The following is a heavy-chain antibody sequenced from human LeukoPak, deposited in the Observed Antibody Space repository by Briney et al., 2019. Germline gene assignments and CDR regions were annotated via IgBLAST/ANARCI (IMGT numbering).Heavy chain of an antibody. CDR2: IYHSGST. CDR3: ARGTNYFDY. Sequence: PSETLSLTCTVSGYSISSGYYWGWIRQPPVKGLEWIGSIYHSGSTYYNPSLKSRVTISVDTSKNQFSLKLSSVTAADTAVYYCARGTNYFDYWGQGTLVTVSS. V-gene: IGHV4-38-2*02. CDR1: GYSISSGYY. J-gene: IGHJ4*02. D-gene: IGHD1-1*01.